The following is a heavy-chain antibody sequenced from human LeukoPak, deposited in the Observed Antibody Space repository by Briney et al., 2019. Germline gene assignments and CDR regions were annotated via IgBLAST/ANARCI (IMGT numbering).Heavy chain of an antibody. J-gene: IGHJ4*02. CDR3: TIDLMTGFSSGWHFGY. V-gene: IGHV3-23*01. CDR2: TSGDEDST. Sequence: GGSLRLSCAASGLTFKNFAMSWVRQAPGKGLEWLAVTSGDEDSTHYAVSVRGHFVISTDSSKNTSFLHMNSLRAEDTAVYYCTIDLMTGFSSGWHFGYWGQGTLVTVSS. D-gene: IGHD6-19*01. CDR1: GLTFKNFA.